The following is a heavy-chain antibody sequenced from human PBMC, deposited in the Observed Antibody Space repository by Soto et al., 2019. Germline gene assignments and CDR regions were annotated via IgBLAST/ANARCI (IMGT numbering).Heavy chain of an antibody. J-gene: IGHJ6*03. Sequence: SETLSLTCTVSGGSIRESGLYWGWIRQSPGKGLEWIGSIFFSGRTHYNPSLKSRVSISIDASKNQFSLNVISVTAADTGVYYCVRSLMDVWGKGTTVTVPS. CDR2: IFFSGRT. CDR3: VRSLMDV. CDR1: GGSIRESGLY. V-gene: IGHV4-39*01.